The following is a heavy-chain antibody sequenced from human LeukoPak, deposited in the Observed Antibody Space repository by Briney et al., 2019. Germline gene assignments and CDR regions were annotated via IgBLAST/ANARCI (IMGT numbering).Heavy chain of an antibody. D-gene: IGHD3-10*01. CDR1: GSTFSSYG. J-gene: IGHJ4*02. V-gene: IGHV3-30*18. CDR3: AKSGPVWFGELDFDY. Sequence: GGSLRLSCAASGSTFSSYGMHWVRQAPGKGLEWVAVISYDGSNKYYADSVKGRFTISRDNSKNTLYLQMNSLRAEDTAVYYCAKSGPVWFGELDFDYWGQGTLVTVSS. CDR2: ISYDGSNK.